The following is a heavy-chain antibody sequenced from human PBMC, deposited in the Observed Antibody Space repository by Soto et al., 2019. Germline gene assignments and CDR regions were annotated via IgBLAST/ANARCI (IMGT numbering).Heavy chain of an antibody. D-gene: IGHD3-22*01. V-gene: IGHV4-39*01. CDR3: ARHGYYYDSTGYYFFV. CDR1: GGSVSSTHNY. Sequence: SETLSLTCTVSGGSVSSTHNYWGWIRQPPGKGLEWIGDIYYSGMTRYNPSLKSRVTISVDTSKDQFSLKLRSVTAADTAVYYCARHGYYYDSTGYYFFVWGQGTQVTVS. CDR2: IYYSGMT. J-gene: IGHJ4*02.